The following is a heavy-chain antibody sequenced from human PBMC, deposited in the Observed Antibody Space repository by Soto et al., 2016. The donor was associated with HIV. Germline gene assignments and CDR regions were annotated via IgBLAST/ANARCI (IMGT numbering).Heavy chain of an antibody. V-gene: IGHV1-18*04. CDR1: GYTFTGYY. CDR3: ARDGDYYGSGSYYDY. Sequence: QVQLMQSGAEVKKPGASVKVSCKASGYTFTGYYIHWVRQAPGQGLEWMGWISAYNGNTNYAQKLQGRVTMTTDTSTSTAYMDLRSLRSDDTAVYYCARDGDYYGSGSYYDYWGQGTLVTVSS. CDR2: ISAYNGNT. D-gene: IGHD3-10*01. J-gene: IGHJ4*02.